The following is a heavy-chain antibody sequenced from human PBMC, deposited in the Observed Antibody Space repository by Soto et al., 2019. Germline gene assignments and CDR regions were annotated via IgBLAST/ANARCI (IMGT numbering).Heavy chain of an antibody. Sequence: SVKVSCKASGGTFSSYAISWVRQAPGQGLEWMGGIIPIFGTANYAQKFQGRVTITADESTSTAYMELSSLRSEDTAVYYCASERGYSYGQTDYWGQGTLVTVSS. CDR3: ASERGYSYGQTDY. V-gene: IGHV1-69*13. D-gene: IGHD5-18*01. CDR1: GGTFSSYA. J-gene: IGHJ4*02. CDR2: IIPIFGTA.